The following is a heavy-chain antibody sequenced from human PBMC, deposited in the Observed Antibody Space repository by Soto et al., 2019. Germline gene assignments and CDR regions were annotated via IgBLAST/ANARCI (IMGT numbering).Heavy chain of an antibody. CDR3: ARATGYYLTTLNY. J-gene: IGHJ4*02. CDR2: ISFDGNNK. D-gene: IGHD3-10*01. V-gene: IGHV3-30*03. CDR1: GFNFSSYG. Sequence: GGSLRLSCAASGFNFSSYGIHWVRQAPGKGLEWVAVISFDGNNKYYADSVKGRFTISRDNSKNTLYLQMNSLRAEDTAVYFCARATGYYLTTLNYWGQGTLVTVSS.